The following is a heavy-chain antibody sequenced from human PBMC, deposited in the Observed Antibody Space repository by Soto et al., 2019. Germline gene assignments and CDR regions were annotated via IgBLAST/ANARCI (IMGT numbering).Heavy chain of an antibody. CDR3: AKGVVSGAIGWNFYAMDV. CDR2: ISFDGSRK. D-gene: IGHD2-2*02. V-gene: IGHV3-30*18. CDR1: GFTFSDYG. Sequence: QVQLVESGGGVVQPGGSLRLSCAASGFTFSDYGIHWVRQAPGKGLEWVAVISFDGSRKYYADSVKGRFTISRDNSKNTLYLQMNSLRGEDTAVYYCAKGVVSGAIGWNFYAMDVWGQGTTVTVSS. J-gene: IGHJ6*02.